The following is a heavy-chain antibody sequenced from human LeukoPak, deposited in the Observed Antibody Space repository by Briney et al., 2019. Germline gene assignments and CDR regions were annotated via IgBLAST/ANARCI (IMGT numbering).Heavy chain of an antibody. J-gene: IGHJ4*02. CDR2: FYYTGTT. CDR1: DDSIGNYY. CDR3: ASKSTDHGELRFDY. V-gene: IGHV4-59*01. D-gene: IGHD4-17*01. Sequence: SETLSLTCTVSDDSIGNYYWSWIRQPPGKGLEWIGYFYYTGTTNYNPSLKSRVTISVDTSKNQFSLKVNSVTAADTGVYYCASKSTDHGELRFDYWGQGTLVTVSS.